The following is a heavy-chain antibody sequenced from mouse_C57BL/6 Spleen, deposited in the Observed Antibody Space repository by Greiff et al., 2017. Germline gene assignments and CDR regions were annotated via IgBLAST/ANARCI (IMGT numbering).Heavy chain of an antibody. D-gene: IGHD1-1*01. CDR1: GYAFSSYW. CDR3: AGGDYGSSYPAY. V-gene: IGHV1-80*01. J-gene: IGHJ3*01. CDR2: IYPGDGDT. Sequence: QVQLQQSGAELVKPGASVKISCKASGYAFSSYWMNWVKQRPGKGLEWIGQIYPGDGDTNYNGKFKGKATLTADKSSSTAYMQLSSLTSEDSAVYFCAGGDYGSSYPAYWGQGTLVTVSA.